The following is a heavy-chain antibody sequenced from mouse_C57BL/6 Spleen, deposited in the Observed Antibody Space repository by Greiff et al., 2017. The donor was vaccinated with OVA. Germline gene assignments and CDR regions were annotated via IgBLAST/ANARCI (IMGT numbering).Heavy chain of an antibody. J-gene: IGHJ3*01. CDR3: TNYERNLARFAY. CDR1: GFNIKDDY. D-gene: IGHD2-4*01. Sequence: VQLQQSGAELVRPGASVKLSCTASGFNIKDDYMHWVKQRPEQGLEWIGWIDPENGDTEYASKFQGKATITADTSSNTAYLQLSSLTSEDTAVYYCTNYERNLARFAYWGQGTLVTVSA. CDR2: IDPENGDT. V-gene: IGHV14-4*01.